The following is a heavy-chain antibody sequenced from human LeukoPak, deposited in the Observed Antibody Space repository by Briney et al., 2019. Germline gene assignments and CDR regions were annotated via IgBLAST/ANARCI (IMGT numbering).Heavy chain of an antibody. Sequence: SQTLSLTCTVSGGSISSGGYYWIWIRQHPGKGLEWIGYIYHSGSTYYNPSLKSRVTISVDTSKNQFSLKLSSVTAADTAVYYCARGGGNYYYYYGMDVWGQGTTVTVSS. J-gene: IGHJ6*02. CDR1: GGSISSGGYY. D-gene: IGHD1-26*01. CDR2: IYHSGST. CDR3: ARGGGNYYYYYGMDV. V-gene: IGHV4-31*03.